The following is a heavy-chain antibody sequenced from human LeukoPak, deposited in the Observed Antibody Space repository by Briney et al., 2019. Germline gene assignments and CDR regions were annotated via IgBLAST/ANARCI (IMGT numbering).Heavy chain of an antibody. CDR3: ARGVATMCDY. CDR2: ISSSSSYI. D-gene: IGHD5-12*01. J-gene: IGHJ4*02. Sequence: PGGSLRLSCAAAGFTFSSYSMNWVRQAPGKGLEWVSSISSSSSYIYYADSVKGRFTISRDNAKNSLYLQMNSLRAEDTAVYYCARGVATMCDYWGQGTLVTVSS. CDR1: GFTFSSYS. V-gene: IGHV3-21*01.